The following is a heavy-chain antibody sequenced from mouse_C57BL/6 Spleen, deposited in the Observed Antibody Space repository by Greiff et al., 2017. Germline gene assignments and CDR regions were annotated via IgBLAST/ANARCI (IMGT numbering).Heavy chain of an antibody. CDR1: GYAFSSSW. CDR2: IYPGDGDT. D-gene: IGHD1-1*01. CDR3: ARGYYEDYYAMDY. J-gene: IGHJ4*01. V-gene: IGHV1-82*01. Sequence: QVQLQQSGPELVKPGASVKISCKASGYAFSSSWMNWVKQRPGKGLEWIGRIYPGDGDTNYNGKLKGKATLTADKSSSTAYMQSSSLTSEYSAVYFCARGYYEDYYAMDYWGQGTSVTVSS.